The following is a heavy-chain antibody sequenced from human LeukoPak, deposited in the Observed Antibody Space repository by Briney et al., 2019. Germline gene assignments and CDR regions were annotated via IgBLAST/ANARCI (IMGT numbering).Heavy chain of an antibody. CDR2: INHSGST. V-gene: IGHV4-34*01. J-gene: IGHJ6*03. CDR1: GGSFSGYY. D-gene: IGHD2-2*01. Sequence: SETLSLTCAVYGGSFSGYYWSWIRQPPGKGLEWIGEINHSGSTNYNPSLKSRVTISVDTSKNQFSLKLSSVTAADTAVYYCAKKARYCSSTSCAGRSGYMDVWGKGTTVTVSS. CDR3: AKKARYCSSTSCAGRSGYMDV.